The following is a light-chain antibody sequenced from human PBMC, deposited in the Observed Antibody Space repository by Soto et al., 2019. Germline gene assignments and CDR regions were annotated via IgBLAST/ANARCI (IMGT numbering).Light chain of an antibody. J-gene: IGKJ5*01. V-gene: IGKV3-15*01. CDR1: QSVSSN. Sequence: EIMMTQSPATLSVSTGERATLSCRASQSVSSNLAWYQQKPGQAPRLLIYGASTRATGIPARFSGSGSGTDFTLTISSLEPEDFAVYYCQQRSNWPPITFGQGTRLEIK. CDR3: QQRSNWPPIT. CDR2: GAS.